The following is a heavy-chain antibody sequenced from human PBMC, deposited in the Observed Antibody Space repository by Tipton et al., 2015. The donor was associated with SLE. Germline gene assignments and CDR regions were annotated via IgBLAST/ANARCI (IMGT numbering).Heavy chain of an antibody. CDR1: GFTFSSYG. D-gene: IGHD2-15*01. CDR3: ARDENCSGGSCYDY. J-gene: IGHJ4*02. CDR2: ISYDGSNK. V-gene: IGHV3-30*03. Sequence: SLRLSCAASGFTFSSYGMHWVRQAPGKGLEWVAVISYDGSNKYYADSVKGRFTISRDNSKNTLYLQMNSLRAEDTAVYYCARDENCSGGSCYDYWGQGTLVTVSS.